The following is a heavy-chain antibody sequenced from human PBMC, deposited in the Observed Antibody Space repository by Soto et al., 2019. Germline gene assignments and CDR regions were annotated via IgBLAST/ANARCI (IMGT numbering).Heavy chain of an antibody. V-gene: IGHV4-30-2*01. Sequence: SETLSLTCDVSGDTISTGGYTWAWIRQPPGKALEWIGHTYHSGNPYYNPSLKSRVIISVDTSKNQFSLKLSSVTAADTAVYYCARGRSGYCSGGSCYYYYGMDVWGQGTTVTVSS. CDR3: ARGRSGYCSGGSCYYYYGMDV. CDR1: GDTISTGGYT. CDR2: TYHSGNP. J-gene: IGHJ6*02. D-gene: IGHD2-15*01.